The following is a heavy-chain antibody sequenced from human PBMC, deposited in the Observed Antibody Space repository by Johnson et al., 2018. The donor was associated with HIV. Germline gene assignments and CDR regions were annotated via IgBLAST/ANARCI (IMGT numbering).Heavy chain of an antibody. D-gene: IGHD4-23*01. J-gene: IGHJ3*02. V-gene: IGHV3-30*18. CDR1: GFTFSSFA. Sequence: QVLLVESGGGLVQPGRSLRLSCAASGFTFSSFALHWVRQAPGKGLEWVALISYDGSNKYYADSVQGRFTISRDNSKNTLYLQMNILRAEDTAVYYCAKLPGVNSGCVDAFDIWGQGTMVTVSS. CDR2: ISYDGSNK. CDR3: AKLPGVNSGCVDAFDI.